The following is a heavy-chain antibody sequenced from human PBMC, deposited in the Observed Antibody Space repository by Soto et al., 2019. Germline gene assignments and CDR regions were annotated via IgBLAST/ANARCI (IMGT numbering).Heavy chain of an antibody. Sequence: SETLSLTCTVSGGSISIGGYYWSCIRQHPGKGLEWIGYIYYSGSTYYNPSLKSRVTISVDTSKNQFSLKLSSVTAADTAVYYCATYYDSSGYYSNDAFDIWGQGTMVTVSS. D-gene: IGHD3-22*01. CDR1: GGSISIGGYY. CDR3: ATYYDSSGYYSNDAFDI. V-gene: IGHV4-31*03. J-gene: IGHJ3*02. CDR2: IYYSGST.